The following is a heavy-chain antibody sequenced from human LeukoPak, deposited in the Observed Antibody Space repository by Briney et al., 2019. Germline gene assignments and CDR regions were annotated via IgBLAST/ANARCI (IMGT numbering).Heavy chain of an antibody. CDR3: AKTLVASPGNTGGP. CDR1: GFTFNDCY. CDR2: IGGSGADT. D-gene: IGHD6-6*01. J-gene: IGHJ5*02. V-gene: IGHV3-11*03. Sequence: PGGSLRLSCAASGFTFNDCYMSWFRQAPGKGLEWLSYIGGSGADTNYADSVKGRFTTSRDNAKSSLYLQMNSLRAEDTAVYYCAKTLVASPGNTGGPWGQGTLVTVSS.